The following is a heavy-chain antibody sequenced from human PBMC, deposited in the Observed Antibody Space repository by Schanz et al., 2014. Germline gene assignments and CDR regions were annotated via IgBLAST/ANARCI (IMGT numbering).Heavy chain of an antibody. CDR1: GFTFSDYA. CDR3: AKQDGYIVVVPVDY. CDR2: IIGSGGNT. Sequence: EVQLLESGGCLVQPGGSLRLSCAASGFTFSDYAMSWVRQAPGKGLEWVSFIIGSGGNTFYADSVKGRFTISRDNSKNTLYLQMNSLRAEDTAVYYCAKQDGYIVVVPVDYWGQGTLVTVSS. J-gene: IGHJ4*02. V-gene: IGHV3-23*01. D-gene: IGHD2-2*01.